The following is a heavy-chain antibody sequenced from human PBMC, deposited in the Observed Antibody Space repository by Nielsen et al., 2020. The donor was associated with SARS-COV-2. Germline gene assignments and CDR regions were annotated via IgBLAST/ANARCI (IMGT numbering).Heavy chain of an antibody. V-gene: IGHV3-15*01. CDR3: SQYAWSSYYYYMDV. D-gene: IGHD2-2*01. J-gene: IGHJ6*03. CDR2: IKSKTDGGTT. CDR1: GFTFSNAW. Sequence: GESLKISCAASGFTFSNAWMSWVRQAPGKGLEWVGRIKSKTDGGTTDYAAPVKGRFTISRDDSKNTLYLQMNSLKTEDTAVYYCSQYAWSSYYYYMDVWGKGTTVTVSS.